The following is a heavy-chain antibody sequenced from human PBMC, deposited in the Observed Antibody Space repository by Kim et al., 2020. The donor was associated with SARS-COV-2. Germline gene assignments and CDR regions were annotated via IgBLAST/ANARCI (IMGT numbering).Heavy chain of an antibody. V-gene: IGHV3-23*01. CDR3: AKASGSYLDLGAFDI. D-gene: IGHD1-26*01. CDR2: ISGSGGST. Sequence: GGSLRLSCAASGFTFSSYAMSWVRQAPGKGLEWVSAISGSGGSTYYADSVKGRFTISRDNSKNMLYLQMNSLRAEDTAVYYCAKASGSYLDLGAFDIWGQGTMVTVSS. J-gene: IGHJ3*02. CDR1: GFTFSSYA.